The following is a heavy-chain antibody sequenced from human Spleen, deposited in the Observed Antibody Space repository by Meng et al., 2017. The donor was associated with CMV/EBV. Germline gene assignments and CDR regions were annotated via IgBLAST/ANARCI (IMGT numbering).Heavy chain of an antibody. CDR2: IRSKAYGGTT. D-gene: IGHD3-16*01. Sequence: GESLKISCTASGFTFGGYAMSWVRQAPGKGLEWVGFIRSKAYGGTTEYAASVKGRFTISRDDSKSIAYLQMNSLKTEDTAVYYCTIGNNNAYYHWGQGTLVTVSS. J-gene: IGHJ4*02. CDR1: GFTFGGYA. CDR3: TIGNNNAYYH. V-gene: IGHV3-49*04.